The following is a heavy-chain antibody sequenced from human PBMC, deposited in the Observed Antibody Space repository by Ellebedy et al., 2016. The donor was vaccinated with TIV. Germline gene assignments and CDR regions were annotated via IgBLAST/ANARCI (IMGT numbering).Heavy chain of an antibody. D-gene: IGHD2/OR15-2a*01. V-gene: IGHV3-21*01. J-gene: IGHJ2*01. Sequence: PGGSLRLSCAASGFSFNAYGMNWVRQAPGRGLEYVSSISDNSNYIYYADSVKGRFTISRDNAKNSLYLQMNSLRADDTAVYYCARDKYPGSTEGNWYSDLWGRGTLVTVSS. CDR3: ARDKYPGSTEGNWYSDL. CDR1: GFSFNAYG. CDR2: ISDNSNYI.